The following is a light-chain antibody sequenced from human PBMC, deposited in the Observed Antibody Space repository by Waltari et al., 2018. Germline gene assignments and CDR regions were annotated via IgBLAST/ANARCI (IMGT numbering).Light chain of an antibody. Sequence: EVVLMQSPGALSVSPGESATLSCRASRNVGSSLAWYQQTPGQAPRLLVYDAKNRATDVPARFSGSGYGTQFTLTISSLQSEDFGVYYCHQYNYWPPAYTFGQGTKLEIK. CDR3: HQYNYWPPAYT. CDR1: RNVGSS. J-gene: IGKJ2*01. CDR2: DAK. V-gene: IGKV3-15*01.